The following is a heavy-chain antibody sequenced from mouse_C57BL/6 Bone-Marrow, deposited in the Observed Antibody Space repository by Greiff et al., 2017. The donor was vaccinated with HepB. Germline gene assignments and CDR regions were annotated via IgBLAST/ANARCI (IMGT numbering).Heavy chain of an antibody. D-gene: IGHD2-5*01. CDR2: IYPGDGDT. J-gene: IGHJ3*01. Sequence: QVQLQQSGPELVKPGASVKISCKASGYAFSSSWMNWVKQRPGKGLEWIGRIYPGDGDTNYNGKFKGKATLTADKSSSTAYMQLSSLTSEDSAVYFCARRRYSNWAWFAYWGQGTLVTVSA. V-gene: IGHV1-82*01. CDR1: GYAFSSSW. CDR3: ARRRYSNWAWFAY.